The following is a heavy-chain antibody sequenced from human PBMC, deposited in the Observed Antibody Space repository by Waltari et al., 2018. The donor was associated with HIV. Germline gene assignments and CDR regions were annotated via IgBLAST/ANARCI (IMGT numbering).Heavy chain of an antibody. V-gene: IGHV5-51*01. CDR2: IYPGDSDT. D-gene: IGHD4-17*01. J-gene: IGHJ3*02. Sequence: EIQLVQSGGEMKKAGESLRISCKASGNSFSSHWIGWVRQRPGKGLEWMGIIYPGDSDTIYSPSFQGQVTISVDKSITTAYLQWSSLKASDTAIYYCARRQGDYRTAFNIWGQGTMVTVSP. CDR3: ARRQGDYRTAFNI. CDR1: GNSFSSHW.